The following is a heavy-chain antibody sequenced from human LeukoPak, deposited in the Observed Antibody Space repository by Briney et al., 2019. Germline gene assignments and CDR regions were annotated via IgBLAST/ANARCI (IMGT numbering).Heavy chain of an antibody. V-gene: IGHV3-53*01. CDR3: ARGPIGGQTFDY. CDR2: IYSGGSI. CDR1: GFTVSGNY. D-gene: IGHD1-26*01. Sequence: GSLRLSCAASGFTVSGNYMSWVRQAPGKGLEWVSIIYSGGSIYYTDSVKGRFTISRDNSKNTLYLQMNSLRAEDTAVYYCARGPIGGQTFDYWGQGTLVTVSS. J-gene: IGHJ4*02.